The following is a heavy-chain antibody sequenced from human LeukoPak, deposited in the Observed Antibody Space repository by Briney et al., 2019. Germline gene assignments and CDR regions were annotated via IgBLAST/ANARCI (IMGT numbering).Heavy chain of an antibody. CDR2: IYYSGST. J-gene: IGHJ5*02. CDR3: ARHEAWFDP. Sequence: SETLSLTCTVSGGSIRSYYWSWIRQPPGKGLEWIGYIYYSGSTNYNPSLKSRVTISVDTSKNQFSLKVSSVTAADTAVYYCARHEAWFDPWGQGTLVTVSS. CDR1: GGSIRSYY. V-gene: IGHV4-59*01.